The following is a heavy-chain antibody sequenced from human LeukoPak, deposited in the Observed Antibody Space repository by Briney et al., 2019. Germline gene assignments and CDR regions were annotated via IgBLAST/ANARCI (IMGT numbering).Heavy chain of an antibody. D-gene: IGHD3-22*01. J-gene: IGHJ4*02. V-gene: IGHV3-23*01. Sequence: GGSLRLSCAASGFTVSDNYMSWVRQAPGRGLEWVSAISGSGGSTYYADSVKGRFTISRDNSKNTLYLQMNSLRAEDTAVYYCARVARITMIVVVPGFDYWGQGTLVTVSS. CDR2: ISGSGGST. CDR3: ARVARITMIVVVPGFDY. CDR1: GFTVSDNY.